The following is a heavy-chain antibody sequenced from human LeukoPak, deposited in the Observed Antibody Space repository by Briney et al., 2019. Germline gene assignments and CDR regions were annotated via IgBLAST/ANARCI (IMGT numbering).Heavy chain of an antibody. D-gene: IGHD6-13*01. J-gene: IGHJ4*02. CDR3: AKDRQQLVPDY. CDR2: ISYDGSNK. V-gene: IGHV3-30-3*02. Sequence: WVAVISYDGSNKYYADSVKGRFTISRDNSKNTLYLQMNSLRAEDTAVYYCAKDRQQLVPDYWGQGTLVTVSS.